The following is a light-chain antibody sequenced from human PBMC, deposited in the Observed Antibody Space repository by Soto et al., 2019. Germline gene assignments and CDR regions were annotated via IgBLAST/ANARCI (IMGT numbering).Light chain of an antibody. V-gene: IGLV2-18*02. CDR3: SSYTDSTTVV. J-gene: IGLJ2*01. CDR1: SSDVGSYNR. Sequence: QSVLTQPPSVSGSPGQSVTISCTGTSSDVGSYNRVSWYQQPPGTAPKLMIYEVTNRPSGVPDRFSGSKSGNTASLTISGLQAEDEADYYCSSYTDSTTVVFGGGTKVTVL. CDR2: EVT.